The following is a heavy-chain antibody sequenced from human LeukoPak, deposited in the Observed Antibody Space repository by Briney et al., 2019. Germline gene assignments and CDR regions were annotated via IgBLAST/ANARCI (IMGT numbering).Heavy chain of an antibody. CDR1: GGTFSSYA. CDR2: IIPILGIA. Sequence: GASVKVSCKASGGTFSSYAISWVRQAPGQGLEWMGRIIPILGIANYAQKFQGRVTITADKSTSTAYMELSSLRSEDTAVYYCASFAGGWLPSDSYPEFDYWGQGTLVTVSS. CDR3: ASFAGGWLPSDSYPEFDY. D-gene: IGHD5-24*01. J-gene: IGHJ4*02. V-gene: IGHV1-69*04.